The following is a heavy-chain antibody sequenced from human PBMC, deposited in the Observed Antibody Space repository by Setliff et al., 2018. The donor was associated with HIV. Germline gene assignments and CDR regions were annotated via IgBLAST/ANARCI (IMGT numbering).Heavy chain of an antibody. V-gene: IGHV4-31*03. CDR1: GGSVNSATYY. CDR3: AREGKTAMVTKYDH. D-gene: IGHD5-18*01. CDR2: IDYSGSA. J-gene: IGHJ4*02. Sequence: SETLSLTCTVSGGSVNSATYYWSWIRQHPGKGLEWIGYIDYSGSAFYNPSLKSRITISVDTSKNQFSLRMKSVTAADTAMYYCAREGKTAMVTKYDHWGQGTMVTVSS.